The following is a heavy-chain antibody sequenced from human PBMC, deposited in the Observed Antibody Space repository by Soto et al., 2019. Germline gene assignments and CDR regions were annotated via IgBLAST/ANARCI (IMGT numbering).Heavy chain of an antibody. Sequence: GGSLRLSCTASGFTFGDYAMSWFRQAPGKGLERVGFIRSKAYGGTTEYAASVKGRFTISRDDSKSIAYLQMNSLKTEDTAVYYCTRDTGSRTYYYYYMDVWGKGTTVTVSS. CDR3: TRDTGSRTYYYYYMDV. CDR1: GFTFGDYA. V-gene: IGHV3-49*03. CDR2: IRSKAYGGTT. J-gene: IGHJ6*03.